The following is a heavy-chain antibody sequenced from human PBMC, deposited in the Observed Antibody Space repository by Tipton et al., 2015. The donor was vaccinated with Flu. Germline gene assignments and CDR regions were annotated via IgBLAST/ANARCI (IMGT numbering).Heavy chain of an antibody. CDR2: VSRTGST. Sequence: LRLSCAVSGDSISSDFYWAWIRQFPGKGLEWIGTVSRTGSTIYNPSLKGRVTISIDRSKNQFSLNLKSVTAADMAVYYCARRDYTNYVSDPKSWFDPWGQGTLVAVSS. J-gene: IGHJ5*02. D-gene: IGHD4-11*01. CDR1: GDSISSDFY. CDR3: ARRDYTNYVSDPKSWFDP. V-gene: IGHV4-38-2*01.